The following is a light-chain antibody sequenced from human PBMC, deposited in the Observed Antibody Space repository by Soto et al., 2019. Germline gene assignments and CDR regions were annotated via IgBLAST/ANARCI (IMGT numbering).Light chain of an antibody. J-gene: IGKJ4*01. CDR2: DAS. CDR1: LNINNF. V-gene: IGKV3-11*01. CDR3: QQRRNWPIT. Sequence: ERVWTQSPATLSLSPGERATLSCRASLNINNFLAWYQQRPGQVPRLLIYDASNRATGVPARFSGSGSGTDFTLTFSNLEPEDFAVYYCQQRRNWPITFGGGTKVEIK.